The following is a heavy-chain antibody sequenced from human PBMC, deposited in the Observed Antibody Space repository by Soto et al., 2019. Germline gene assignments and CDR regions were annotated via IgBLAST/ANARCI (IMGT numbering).Heavy chain of an antibody. CDR3: ASLTSWSQEYYYGMDV. V-gene: IGHV4-34*01. CDR2: INHSGST. CDR1: GGSFSGYY. D-gene: IGHD2-2*01. J-gene: IGHJ6*02. Sequence: SETLSLTCAVYGGSFSGYYWSWIRQPPGKGLEWIGEINHSGSTNYNPSLKSRVTISVDTSKNQFSLKLSSVTAADTAVYYCASLTSWSQEYYYGMDVWGQGTTVTVSS.